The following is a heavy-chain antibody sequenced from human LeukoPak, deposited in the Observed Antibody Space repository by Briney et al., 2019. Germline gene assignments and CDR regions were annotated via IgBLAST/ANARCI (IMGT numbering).Heavy chain of an antibody. J-gene: IGHJ5*01. CDR1: GFSVTTNS. CDR2: IYNSVTT. Sequence: PSETLSLTCSVSGFSVTTNSLSWIRQPPGKQLESIGMIYNSVTTNYRPSLKSRFTISVDTSKNQLSLKLSSVTAADTAVYYCARGGASRLWFGSWGEGALVTVSS. CDR3: ARGGASRLWFGS. D-gene: IGHD3-16*01. V-gene: IGHV4-59*02.